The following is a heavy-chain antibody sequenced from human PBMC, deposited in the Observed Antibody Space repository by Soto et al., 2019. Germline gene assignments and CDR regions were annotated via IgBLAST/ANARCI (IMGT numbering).Heavy chain of an antibody. CDR3: AREMGACSDSSCYPGPYDS. D-gene: IGHD3-16*01. Sequence: GGSLRLSCAAYGFTFTSYSMNWVRQAPGQXLEWVSYITSKSTTIKYADSVKGRFTVPRDNAKNSLYLQLNSLRDEDTAVYYCAREMGACSDSSCYPGPYDSWGQGTLVTVSS. V-gene: IGHV3-48*02. CDR1: GFTFTSYS. J-gene: IGHJ5*02. CDR2: ITSKSTTI.